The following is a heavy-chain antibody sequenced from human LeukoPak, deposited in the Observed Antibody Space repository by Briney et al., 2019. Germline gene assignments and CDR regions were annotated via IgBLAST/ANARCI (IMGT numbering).Heavy chain of an antibody. CDR3: ARSRNYDSTGYNPTYYFDS. D-gene: IGHD3-22*01. CDR1: GGSIIGSY. CDR2: IYNTVAV. Sequence: SETLSLTCTVSGGSIIGSYWTWIRQSPGGGLEYIGYIYNTVAVNYSPSLKSRVTISIDMSRSQFSLRLKSVTAADTAIYYCARSRNYDSTGYNPTYYFDSWGQGALVTVSS. V-gene: IGHV4-59*01. J-gene: IGHJ4*02.